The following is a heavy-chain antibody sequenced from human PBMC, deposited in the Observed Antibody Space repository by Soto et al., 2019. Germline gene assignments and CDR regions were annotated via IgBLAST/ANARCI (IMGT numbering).Heavy chain of an antibody. Sequence: PGGSLRLSCAASGFTFSSYSMNWVRQAPGKGLEWVSSISRSSSHISYADSVKGRFTTSRDNAKNSLYLQMNSLRAEDTAVYYCARDITMPRGATYGMDVWGQGTTVTVSS. J-gene: IGHJ6*02. CDR1: GFTFSSYS. CDR2: ISRSSSHI. D-gene: IGHD3-10*01. CDR3: ARDITMPRGATYGMDV. V-gene: IGHV3-21*01.